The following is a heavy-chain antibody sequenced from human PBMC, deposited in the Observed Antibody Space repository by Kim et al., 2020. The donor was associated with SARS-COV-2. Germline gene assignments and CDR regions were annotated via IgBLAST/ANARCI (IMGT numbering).Heavy chain of an antibody. CDR2: IYNSGTT. V-gene: IGHV4-39*07. Sequence: SETLSLTCTVSGGSISSSSYYWGWIRQPPGKGLEWIGSIYNSGTTYYNPSLKSRVTISVDTSKNQFSLKLSSVTAADTAVYYCARELRVVVVSWGQGTLVTVSS. D-gene: IGHD3-22*01. J-gene: IGHJ4*02. CDR3: ARELRVVVVS. CDR1: GGSISSSSYY.